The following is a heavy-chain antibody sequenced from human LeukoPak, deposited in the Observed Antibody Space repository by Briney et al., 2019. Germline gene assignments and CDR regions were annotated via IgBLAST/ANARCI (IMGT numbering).Heavy chain of an antibody. Sequence: SETLSLTCTVSGRSISSSSDHWGSIRQPPGKVLEWIATIYYGGSTHYNPSLKSRVTIPIDTSNNQFFLKLSSVTAAATAVYYCASGSGWLGGFDYWGQGTLVTVSS. CDR1: GRSISSSSDH. J-gene: IGHJ4*02. CDR2: IYYGGST. CDR3: ASGSGWLGGFDY. V-gene: IGHV4-39*01. D-gene: IGHD6-19*01.